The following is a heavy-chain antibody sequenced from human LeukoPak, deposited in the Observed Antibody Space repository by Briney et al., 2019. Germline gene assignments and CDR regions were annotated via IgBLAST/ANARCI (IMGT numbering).Heavy chain of an antibody. CDR1: GFTFDDYA. CDR2: ISWNSGSI. V-gene: IGHV3-9*01. J-gene: IGHJ4*02. D-gene: IGHD2-15*01. Sequence: GGSLRLSCAASGFTFDDYAMHWVRQAPGKGLEWVSGISWNSGSISYADSVKGRFTISRDNAKNSLYLQMNSLRAEDTALYFCAKSRSCSGGNCYPRFYFDYWGQGTLVTVSS. CDR3: AKSRSCSGGNCYPRFYFDY.